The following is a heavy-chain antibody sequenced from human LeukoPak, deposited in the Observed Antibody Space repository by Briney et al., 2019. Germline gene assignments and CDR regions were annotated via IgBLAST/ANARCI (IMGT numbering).Heavy chain of an antibody. CDR2: ISGSGGST. Sequence: GGSLRLSCAASGFTFSSYAMSWVRQPPGKGLEWVSAISGSGGSTYYADSVKGRFTISRDNSKNTLYLQMNSLRAEDTAVYYCAKARGSQKGYYYYGMDVWGQGTTVTVSS. CDR3: AKARGSQKGYYYYGMDV. V-gene: IGHV3-23*01. J-gene: IGHJ6*02. CDR1: GFTFSSYA. D-gene: IGHD5-12*01.